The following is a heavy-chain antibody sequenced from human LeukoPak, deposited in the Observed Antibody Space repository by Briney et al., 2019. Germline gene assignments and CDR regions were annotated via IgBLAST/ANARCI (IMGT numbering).Heavy chain of an antibody. D-gene: IGHD2-15*01. V-gene: IGHV4-39*01. CDR3: ARGTVVVAALSYFDY. CDR2: IYYSGST. CDR1: GGSISSSSYY. J-gene: IGHJ4*02. Sequence: KPSETLSLTCTVSGGSISSSSYYWGWIRQPPGKGLEWIGRIYYSGSTYYNPSLKSRVTISVDTSKNQFSLKLSSVTAADTAVYYCARGTVVVAALSYFDYWGQGTLVTVSS.